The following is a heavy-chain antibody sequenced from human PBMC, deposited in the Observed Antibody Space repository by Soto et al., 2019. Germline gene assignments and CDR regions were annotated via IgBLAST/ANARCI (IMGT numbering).Heavy chain of an antibody. Sequence: QVQLVQSGAEVKMPGASVRVSCKSSGYPFTHYGITWIRQAPGQGLEWMGWMSPFNGNTNYGQTVQGRVTLTTETSSSTFYMEQRSLRSDDTAVYYCARDQSLDRTYYYGIYVWGQGTTVTGSS. CDR3: ARDQSLDRTYYYGIYV. V-gene: IGHV1-18*01. CDR1: GYPFTHYG. J-gene: IGHJ6*02. CDR2: MSPFNGNT.